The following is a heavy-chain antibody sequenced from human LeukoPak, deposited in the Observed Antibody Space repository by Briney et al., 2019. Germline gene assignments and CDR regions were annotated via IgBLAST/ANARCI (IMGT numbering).Heavy chain of an antibody. V-gene: IGHV1-18*04. Sequence: ASVKVSFKASGYTFTDYYMHWVRQAPGQGLEWMGWISAYNGNTNYAQKLQGRVTMTTDTSTSTAYMELRSLRSDDTAVYYCARDYGGNPTPTDYWGQGTLVTVSS. CDR3: ARDYGGNPTPTDY. CDR2: ISAYNGNT. J-gene: IGHJ4*02. D-gene: IGHD4-23*01. CDR1: GYTFTDYY.